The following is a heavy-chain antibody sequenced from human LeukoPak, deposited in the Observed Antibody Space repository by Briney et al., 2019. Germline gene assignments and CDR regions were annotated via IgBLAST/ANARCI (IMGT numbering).Heavy chain of an antibody. CDR3: AREVPVLFYYYGMDV. CDR2: ISSSGSTI. CDR1: GFTFTDYY. Sequence: GGSLRLSCAASGFTFTDYYMSWIRQAPGKGLEWVSYISSSGSTIYYADSVKGRFTISRDNAKNSLYLQMNSLRAEDTAVYYCAREVPVLFYYYGMDVWGQGTTVTVSS. D-gene: IGHD2-2*01. J-gene: IGHJ6*02. V-gene: IGHV3-11*01.